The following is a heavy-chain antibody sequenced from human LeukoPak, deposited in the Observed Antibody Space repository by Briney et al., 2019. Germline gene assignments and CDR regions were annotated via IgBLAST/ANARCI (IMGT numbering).Heavy chain of an antibody. D-gene: IGHD7-27*01. Sequence: GGSLRLSCAASGFTFSSHWMYWVRQAPGKGLVWVSRINGDGSSIAYADSVKGRFAISRDNTKNTLYLQMNSLRAEDTAVYYCARDLNWGASDHWGQGTLVTVSS. J-gene: IGHJ4*02. V-gene: IGHV3-74*01. CDR3: ARDLNWGASDH. CDR2: INGDGSSI. CDR1: GFTFSSHW.